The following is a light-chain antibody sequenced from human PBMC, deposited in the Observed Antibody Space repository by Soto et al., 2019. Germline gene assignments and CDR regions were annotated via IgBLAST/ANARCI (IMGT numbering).Light chain of an antibody. CDR2: DAS. V-gene: IGKV3-20*01. CDR1: QSVRNNY. J-gene: IGKJ4*02. CDR3: QQYGRSPLT. Sequence: EIVLTQSPDTLSLSPGERATLSCRASQSVRNNYLAWYQQKPGQAPRFLIYDASSRATGIPDRFSGSGSGTDFNLTISRLEPEDFAVYYCQQYGRSPLTCGGGTKVEIK.